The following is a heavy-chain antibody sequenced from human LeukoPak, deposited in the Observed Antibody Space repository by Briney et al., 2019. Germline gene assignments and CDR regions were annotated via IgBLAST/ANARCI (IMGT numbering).Heavy chain of an antibody. Sequence: PGGSLRLSCAASGFTFSSYGMHGVRQAPGKGLEWVAVISYDGSNEYYADSVKGRFTVSRDNSKNTLYLQMNSLRAEDTAVYYCAKGGQQLVRYYFDYWGQGTLVTVSS. D-gene: IGHD6-13*01. CDR2: ISYDGSNE. J-gene: IGHJ4*02. V-gene: IGHV3-30*18. CDR1: GFTFSSYG. CDR3: AKGGQQLVRYYFDY.